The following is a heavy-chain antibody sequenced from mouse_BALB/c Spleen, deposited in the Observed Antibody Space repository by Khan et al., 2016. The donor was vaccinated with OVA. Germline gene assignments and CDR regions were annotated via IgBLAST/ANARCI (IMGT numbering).Heavy chain of an antibody. V-gene: IGHV5-4*02. Sequence: EVELVESGGGLVKPGGSLKLSCAASGFTFSDYYMYWVRQTPEKRLEWVATISDGGSYIYYPDSVKGRFTISRDDVKNNMFLEMSSMTSEDNAIYKCARRYYVEPLAYWGQGTLVTVSA. CDR1: GFTFSDYY. CDR2: ISDGGSYI. CDR3: ARRYYVEPLAY. D-gene: IGHD2-13*01. J-gene: IGHJ3*01.